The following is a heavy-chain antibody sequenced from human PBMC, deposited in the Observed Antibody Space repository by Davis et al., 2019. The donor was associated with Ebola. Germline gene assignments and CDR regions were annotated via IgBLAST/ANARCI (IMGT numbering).Heavy chain of an antibody. CDR1: GFTFGDYA. D-gene: IGHD3-3*01. CDR2: IRSKAYGGTT. J-gene: IGHJ6*02. Sequence: GESLKISCAASGFTFGDYAMSWVRQAPGKGLEWVGFIRSKAYGGTTEYAASVKGRFTISRDDSKSIAYLQVNSLKTEDTAVYYCTRAGAPSYNDFWSGYSNYYYYYGMDVWGHGTTVTVSS. V-gene: IGHV3-49*04. CDR3: TRAGAPSYNDFWSGYSNYYYYYGMDV.